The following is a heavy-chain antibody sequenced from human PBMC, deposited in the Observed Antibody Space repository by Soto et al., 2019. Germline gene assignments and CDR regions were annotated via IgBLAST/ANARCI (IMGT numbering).Heavy chain of an antibody. CDR3: ARDQGTVTTFYYYYGMDV. CDR2: IWYDGSNK. CDR1: GFTFRSYG. D-gene: IGHD4-4*01. Sequence: QVQLVESGGGVVQPGRSLRLSCVASGFTFRSYGMHWVRQAPGKGLEWVAVIWYDGSNKYYADSVKGRFTISRDNSKNTLYLQMNSLRAEDTAVYYCARDQGTVTTFYYYYGMDVWGQGTTVTVSS. J-gene: IGHJ6*02. V-gene: IGHV3-33*01.